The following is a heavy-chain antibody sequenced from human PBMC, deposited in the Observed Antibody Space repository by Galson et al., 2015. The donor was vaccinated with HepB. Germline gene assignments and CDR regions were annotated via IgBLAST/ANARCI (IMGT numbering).Heavy chain of an antibody. CDR2: ISYRGTT. J-gene: IGHJ4*02. Sequence: SETLSLTCSVSGASITPHYWSWIRQPPGKGLEYIGFISYRGTTNYSPSLKNRVTISLDTSNNLFSLRLTSVTAADTAVYFCARGATYAAGDNWGQGTLVTVSS. D-gene: IGHD5-18*01. CDR1: GASITPHY. CDR3: ARGATYAAGDN. V-gene: IGHV4-59*11.